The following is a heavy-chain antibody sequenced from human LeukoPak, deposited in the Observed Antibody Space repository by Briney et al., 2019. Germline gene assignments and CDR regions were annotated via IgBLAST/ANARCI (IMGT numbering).Heavy chain of an antibody. D-gene: IGHD6-13*01. V-gene: IGHV3-23*01. CDR1: GFTFSNYG. CDR2: ISGSGDST. CDR3: AKTAGIAAAADFDY. Sequence: PGGSLKLSCAASGFTFSNYGMSWVRQAPGKGLEWVSSISGSGDSTYYADSVKGRFTISRDNSKNTLYLQMNSLRAEDTAVYYCAKTAGIAAAADFDYWGQGTLVTVSS. J-gene: IGHJ4*02.